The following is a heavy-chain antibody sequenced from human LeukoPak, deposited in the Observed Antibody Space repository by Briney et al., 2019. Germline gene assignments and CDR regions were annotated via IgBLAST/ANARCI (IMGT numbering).Heavy chain of an antibody. CDR2: IYYSGST. CDR3: ARHTRDCSGGSCLVKWFDP. D-gene: IGHD2-15*01. Sequence: PSETLSLTCTVSGGSISSYYWSWIRQPPGKGLEWIGYIYYSGSTNYSPSPKSRVTITVDTSKNQFSLKLSSVTAADTAVYYCARHTRDCSGGSCLVKWFDPWGQGTLVTVSS. J-gene: IGHJ5*02. V-gene: IGHV4-59*08. CDR1: GGSISSYY.